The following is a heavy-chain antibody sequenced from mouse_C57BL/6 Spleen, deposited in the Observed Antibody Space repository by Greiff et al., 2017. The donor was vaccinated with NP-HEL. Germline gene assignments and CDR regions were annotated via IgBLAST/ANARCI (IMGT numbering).Heavy chain of an antibody. Sequence: VQLQQSGPGLVKPSQSLSLTCSVTGYSITSGYYWNWIRQFPGNKLEWMGYISYDGSNNYNPSLKNRISITRDTSKNQFFLKLNSVTTEDTATYYCAILRSLFDYWGQGTTLTVSS. J-gene: IGHJ2*01. CDR1: GYSITSGYY. D-gene: IGHD1-1*01. V-gene: IGHV3-6*01. CDR3: AILRSLFDY. CDR2: ISYDGSN.